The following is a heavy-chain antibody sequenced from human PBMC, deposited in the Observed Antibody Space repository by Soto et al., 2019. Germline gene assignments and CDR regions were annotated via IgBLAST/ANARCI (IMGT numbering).Heavy chain of an antibody. D-gene: IGHD6-19*01. Sequence: ASVKVSCKASGGTFSSYTISWVRQAPGQGLEWMGRIIPILGNTNYAQKLQGRVTMTTDTSTSTAYMELRSLRSDDTAVYYCARVSSGWYYWFDPWGQGTLVTVSS. J-gene: IGHJ5*02. CDR2: IIPILGNT. CDR3: ARVSSGWYYWFDP. CDR1: GGTFSSYT. V-gene: IGHV1-18*01.